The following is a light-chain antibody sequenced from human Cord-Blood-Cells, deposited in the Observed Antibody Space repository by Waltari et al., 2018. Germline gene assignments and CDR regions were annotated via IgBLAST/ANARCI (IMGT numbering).Light chain of an antibody. V-gene: IGKV1-39*01. CDR1: QSISSY. CDR2: AAS. CDR3: QQSYSTLEYS. J-gene: IGKJ2*03. Sequence: DIQMTQSPSSLSASVGDRVTITCQASQSISSYLNCYQQKPGKAPKLLIYAASSLQSGVPSRFSGSGSGTDFTLTISSLQPEDFASYYCQQSYSTLEYSFGQGTKLEIK.